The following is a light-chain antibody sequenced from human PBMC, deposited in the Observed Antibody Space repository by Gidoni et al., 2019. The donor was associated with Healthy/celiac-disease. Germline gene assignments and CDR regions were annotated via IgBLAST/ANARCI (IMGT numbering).Light chain of an antibody. CDR1: KSGDKY. CDR2: QDR. Sequence: YEPTQPPSVSVSPGQTASITCSGDKSGDKYACWYQQKPGQSPVLVIYQDRKRPSGIPARFTGSNSGNTATLTISGTQAMDEADYYCQAWDSSTVVFGGGTKLTVL. CDR3: QAWDSSTVV. J-gene: IGLJ2*01. V-gene: IGLV3-1*01.